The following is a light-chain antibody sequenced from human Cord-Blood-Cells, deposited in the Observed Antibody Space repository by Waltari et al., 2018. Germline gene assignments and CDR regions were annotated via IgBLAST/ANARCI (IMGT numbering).Light chain of an antibody. CDR3: CSYAGSYTWV. V-gene: IGLV2-11*01. Sequence: QSALTQPRSVSGSPGQSVTISCTVTSSDVGGYNYGSWYQQHPGKAPKLMIYDVSKRPSGVPDRFSGSKSGNTASLTISGLQAEDEADYYCCSYAGSYTWVFGGGTKLTVL. CDR2: DVS. J-gene: IGLJ3*02. CDR1: SSDVGGYNY.